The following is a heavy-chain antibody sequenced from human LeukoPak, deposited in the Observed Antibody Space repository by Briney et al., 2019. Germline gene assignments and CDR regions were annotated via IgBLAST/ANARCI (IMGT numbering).Heavy chain of an antibody. CDR3: ARAHSIASYYYGGDV. D-gene: IGHD2/OR15-2a*01. V-gene: IGHV4-39*07. CDR1: GGSISSSYSY. J-gene: IGHJ6*02. CDR2: IYYSGST. Sequence: SETLSLTCTVSGGSISSSYSYWGWIRQPPGKGLEWIGNIYYSGSTYYSPSLTSRVTVSVDTSENQFSLKLSSVTAADTAVYYCARAHSIASYYYGGDVRGQGTTVTVSS.